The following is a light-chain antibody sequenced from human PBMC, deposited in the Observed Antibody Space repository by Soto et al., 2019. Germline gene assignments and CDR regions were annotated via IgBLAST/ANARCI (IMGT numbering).Light chain of an antibody. CDR2: GVF. V-gene: IGKV3-20*01. Sequence: ENVLTQSPGTVSLSPGERATLSCRASQGVTSNHLAWYQQKPGQAPRLLIYGVFNRATGIPDRFRGSGSGTDFTLTITRLEPEDSAVYFCQHYDGSPRTFGQGTKLEIK. CDR3: QHYDGSPRT. CDR1: QGVTSNH. J-gene: IGKJ2*01.